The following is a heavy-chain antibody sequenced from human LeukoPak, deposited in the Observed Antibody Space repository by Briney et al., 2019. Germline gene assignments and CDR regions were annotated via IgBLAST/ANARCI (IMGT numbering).Heavy chain of an antibody. V-gene: IGHV3-74*01. J-gene: IGHJ4*02. CDR2: INRDGNST. D-gene: IGHD4-23*01. CDR1: GFTFSNYW. CDR3: ARGRPHGNYY. Sequence: QTGGSLRLSCAASGFTFSNYWMNWVRQAPGKGLVWVSSINRDGNSTTYADSVKGRFGISRDNAKNTLYLQMNSLRVEDTAVYYCARGRPHGNYYWGQGTLITVSS.